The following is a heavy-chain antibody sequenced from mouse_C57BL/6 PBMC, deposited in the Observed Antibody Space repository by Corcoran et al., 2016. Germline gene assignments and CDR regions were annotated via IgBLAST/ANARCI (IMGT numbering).Heavy chain of an antibody. J-gene: IGHJ4*01. CDR1: GYTFTTYG. D-gene: IGHD2-4*01. V-gene: IGHV9-3*01. CDR3: ARGKGIYYDYDGDYYAMDY. Sequence: QIQLVQSGPELKKPGETVKISCKASGYTFTTYGMSWVKQAPGKGLKWMGWINTYSGVPTYADDFKGRFAFSLETSASTAYLQINNLKNEDTATYFCARGKGIYYDYDGDYYAMDYWGQGTSVTVSS. CDR2: INTYSGVP.